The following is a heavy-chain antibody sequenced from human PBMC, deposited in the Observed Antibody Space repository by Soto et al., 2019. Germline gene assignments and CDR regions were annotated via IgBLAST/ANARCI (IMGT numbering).Heavy chain of an antibody. J-gene: IGHJ4*02. V-gene: IGHV1-69*13. D-gene: IGHD4-4*01. CDR1: GGSFSGYV. CDR3: AREGEEYSNFSPFLEY. CDR2: IIPIFGRP. Sequence: ASVKVSCKASGGSFSGYVMSWVRQAPGQGLEWMGGIIPIFGRPKYAQKFQGRVTITADESTRTAYMELSSLRLEDTAVYYCAREGEEYSNFSPFLEYWGQGTLVTVSS.